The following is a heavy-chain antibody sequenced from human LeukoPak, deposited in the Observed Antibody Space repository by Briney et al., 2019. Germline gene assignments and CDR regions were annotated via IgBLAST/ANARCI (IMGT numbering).Heavy chain of an antibody. CDR2: ISSSGSTI. CDR1: GFTFSSYE. V-gene: IGHV3-48*03. Sequence: GGSLRLSCAASGFTFSSYEMNWVRQAPGKGLEWVSYISSSGSTIYYADSVRGRFTISRDNAKNSLYLQMNSLRAEDTAVYYCARDNYYDSSGYRYFDYWGQGTPVTVSS. CDR3: ARDNYYDSSGYRYFDY. D-gene: IGHD3-22*01. J-gene: IGHJ4*02.